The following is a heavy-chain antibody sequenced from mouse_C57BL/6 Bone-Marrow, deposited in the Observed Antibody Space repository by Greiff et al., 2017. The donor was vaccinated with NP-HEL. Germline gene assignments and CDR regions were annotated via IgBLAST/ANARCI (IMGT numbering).Heavy chain of an antibody. J-gene: IGHJ2*01. CDR3: AKANDYFDY. Sequence: QVQLQQPGAELVKPGASVKLSCKASGYTFTSSWMHWVKQRPGRGLEWIGRIDPNGGGTKYNEKFKSKATLTVDKTSSTAYIQLRSLTSEDSAVFYCAKANDYFDYWGQGTTLTVSS. V-gene: IGHV1-72*01. CDR1: GYTFTSSW. CDR2: IDPNGGGT.